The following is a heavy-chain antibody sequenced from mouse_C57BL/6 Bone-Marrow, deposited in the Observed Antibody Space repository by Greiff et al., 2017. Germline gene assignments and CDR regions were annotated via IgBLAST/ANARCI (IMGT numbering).Heavy chain of an antibody. CDR1: GFTFSSYG. D-gene: IGHD2-4*01. J-gene: IGHJ3*01. V-gene: IGHV5-6*01. CDR3: ARRVYYDYDGFAY. CDR2: ISSGGSYT. Sequence: EVKLQESGGDLVKPGGSLKLSCAASGFTFSSYGMSWVRQTPDKRLEWVATISSGGSYTYYPDSVKGRFTISRDNAKNTLYLQMSSLKSEDTAMYYCARRVYYDYDGFAYWGQGTLVTVSA.